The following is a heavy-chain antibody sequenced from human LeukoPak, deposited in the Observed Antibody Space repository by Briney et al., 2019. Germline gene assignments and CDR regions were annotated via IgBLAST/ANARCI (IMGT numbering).Heavy chain of an antibody. V-gene: IGHV3-15*01. D-gene: IGHD6-19*01. J-gene: IGHJ4*02. CDR1: GFTFSNAW. Sequence: PGGSLRLSCAASGFTFSNAWMSWVRQAPGKGLEWVGRIKSKTDGGTTDYAAPVKGRFTISRDDSKNTLYLQMNSLKTGDTAVYYCTTGDSSGWYPGYWGQGTLVTVSS. CDR2: IKSKTDGGTT. CDR3: TTGDSSGWYPGY.